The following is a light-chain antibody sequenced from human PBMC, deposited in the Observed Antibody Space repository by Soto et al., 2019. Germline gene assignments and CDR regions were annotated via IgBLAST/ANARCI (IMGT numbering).Light chain of an antibody. J-gene: IGLJ2*01. CDR1: SGYSNYK. CDR2: VGPGGIVG. CDR3: GADHGTGSNFVAV. V-gene: IGLV9-49*01. Sequence: QPVLTQPPSASASLGASVTLTCTLSSGYSNYKVDWYQQRPGKGPRFVMRVGPGGIVGSKGDGIPDRFSVLGSGLNRFLTIKKIQEEDESDYHCGADHGTGSNFVAVFGGGTKLTVL.